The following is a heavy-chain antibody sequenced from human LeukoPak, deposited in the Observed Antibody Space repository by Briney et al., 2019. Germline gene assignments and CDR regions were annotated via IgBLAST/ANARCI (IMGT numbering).Heavy chain of an antibody. D-gene: IGHD3-9*01. V-gene: IGHV1-2*02. Sequence: WVRQAXGQGLEWMGWINPNSGGTNYAQKFQGRVTMTRDTSISTAYMELSRLRSDDTAVYYCARDVMKDILTGSVPDDYWGQGTLVTVSS. CDR3: ARDVMKDILTGSVPDDY. J-gene: IGHJ4*02. CDR2: INPNSGGT.